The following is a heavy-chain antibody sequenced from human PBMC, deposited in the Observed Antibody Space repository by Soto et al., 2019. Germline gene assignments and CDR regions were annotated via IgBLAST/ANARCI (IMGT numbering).Heavy chain of an antibody. CDR2: IIPIFKTP. V-gene: IGHV1-69*01. CDR3: ARGHGYNGAHFDY. J-gene: IGHJ4*02. CDR1: GGTFDSYA. Sequence: QVQLVQSGTELKKPGSSVNVSCKASGGTFDSYAITWVRQAPGQGLEWMGGIIPIFKTPKYAQKFQGRVTITADESSSTASMERSSLTSEDTALYYCARGHGYNGAHFDYWGQGTRVTVSS. D-gene: IGHD6-25*01.